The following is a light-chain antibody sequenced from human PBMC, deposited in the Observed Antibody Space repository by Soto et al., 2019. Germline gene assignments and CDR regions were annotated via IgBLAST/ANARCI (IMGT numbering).Light chain of an antibody. CDR1: SSNIGAGYD. J-gene: IGLJ2*01. CDR2: GNS. CDR3: QSYDSSLSVVV. V-gene: IGLV1-40*01. Sequence: QSVLTQPPSVSGAPGQRVTISCTGSSSNIGAGYDVHWYQQLPGTAPKLLIYGNSNRPSGVPDRFSGSKYGTSASLAITGLQDEDEADYYCQSYDSSLSVVVFGGGPKLTVL.